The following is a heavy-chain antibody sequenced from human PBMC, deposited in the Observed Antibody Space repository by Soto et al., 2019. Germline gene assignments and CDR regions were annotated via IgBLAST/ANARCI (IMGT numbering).Heavy chain of an antibody. V-gene: IGHV4-59*08. D-gene: IGHD2-15*01. CDR2: ISYSGST. CDR3: ARDMDPLNWFDP. Sequence: SETLSLTCTVSGGSISSYYWSWIRQPPGKGLEWIGYISYSGSTNYNPSLKSRVTISVDTSKNQFSLKLSSVTAADTAVYYCARDMDPLNWFDPWGQGTLVTVSS. CDR1: GGSISSYY. J-gene: IGHJ5*02.